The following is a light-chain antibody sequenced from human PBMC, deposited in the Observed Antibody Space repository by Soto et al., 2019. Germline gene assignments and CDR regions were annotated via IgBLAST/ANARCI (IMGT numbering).Light chain of an antibody. CDR2: EVN. CDR1: SSDVGGYNY. Sequence: QSALTQPASVSGSPGQSITISCTGTSSDVGGYNYVSWYQQHPGKAPKLMIYEVNTRPSGVSNRFSGSKSGNTASLTISGLQAEDEADYYCSSYTGTSTVVFGGGTKLTVL. CDR3: SSYTGTSTVV. V-gene: IGLV2-14*01. J-gene: IGLJ2*01.